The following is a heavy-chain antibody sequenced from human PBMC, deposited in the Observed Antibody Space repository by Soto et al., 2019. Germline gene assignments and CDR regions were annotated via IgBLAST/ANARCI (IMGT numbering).Heavy chain of an antibody. V-gene: IGHV1-18*01. CDR1: GYRFIDYG. CDR3: AREGYYSGSGTYSPPRYYGMDA. D-gene: IGHD3-10*01. J-gene: IGHJ6*02. Sequence: QVRLEQSGAEVKQPGASVKVSCKASGYRFIDYGITWVRQAPGQGLEWMGWISDYNGNTHYGKKFQGRVTMTTDTSTRTAYMELKSLRSEDTAVYFCAREGYYSGSGTYSPPRYYGMDAWGQGTTVTVSS. CDR2: ISDYNGNT.